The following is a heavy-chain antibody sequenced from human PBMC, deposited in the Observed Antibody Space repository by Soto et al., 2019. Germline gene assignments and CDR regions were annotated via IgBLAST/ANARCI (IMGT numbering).Heavy chain of an antibody. V-gene: IGHV1-3*01. J-gene: IGHJ4*02. CDR1: GYTYSGYP. D-gene: IGHD3-22*01. CDR2: INAGNGNT. Sequence: ASVKASCKASGYTYSGYPMHWVRQAPGQRLEWMGGINAGNGNTEYSQNFQGRVTITRDTSASIAYMELSSLRSEDTAVYYCATSYYYDTSSYIGYWGQRTLVTISA. CDR3: ATSYYYDTSSYIGY.